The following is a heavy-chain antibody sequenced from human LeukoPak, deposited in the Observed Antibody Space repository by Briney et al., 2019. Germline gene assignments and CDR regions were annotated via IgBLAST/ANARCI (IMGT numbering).Heavy chain of an antibody. CDR1: GFMFSNYS. Sequence: MTGGSLRLSCAASGFMFSNYSMNWVRQAPGKGLEWVSSISRLSSYINYADSVKGRFTISRDNAKNSLELHLSRLRPEDTALYYCVRRPYRSGFDFWGQGTLVTVSS. D-gene: IGHD6-19*01. CDR3: VRRPYRSGFDF. V-gene: IGHV3-21*06. J-gene: IGHJ4*02. CDR2: ISRLSSYI.